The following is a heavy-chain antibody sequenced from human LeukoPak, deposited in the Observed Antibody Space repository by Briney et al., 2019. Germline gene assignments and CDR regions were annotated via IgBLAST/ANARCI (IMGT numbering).Heavy chain of an antibody. D-gene: IGHD4/OR15-4a*01. CDR1: GFTFSRYW. Sequence: GGSLRLSCAASGFTFSRYWMSWVRQAPGKGLEWVSGINWNGGSTGYADSVKGRFTISRDNAKNSLYLQMNSLRAEDTALYYCARGAAGQRGFDYWGQGTLVTVSS. CDR2: INWNGGST. J-gene: IGHJ4*02. CDR3: ARGAAGQRGFDY. V-gene: IGHV3-20*04.